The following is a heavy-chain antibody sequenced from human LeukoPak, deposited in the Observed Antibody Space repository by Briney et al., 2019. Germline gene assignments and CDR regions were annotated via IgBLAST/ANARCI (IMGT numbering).Heavy chain of an antibody. J-gene: IGHJ4*02. CDR1: GFTFSSYA. V-gene: IGHV3-23*01. CDR2: ISGSGGST. D-gene: IGHD6-13*01. Sequence: GGSLRLSCAASGFTFSSYATSWVRQAPGKGLEWVSAISGSGGSTYYADSVKGRFTISRDNSKNTLYLQMNSLRAEDTAVYYCAKGHSSWPIFDYWGQGTLVTVSS. CDR3: AKGHSSWPIFDY.